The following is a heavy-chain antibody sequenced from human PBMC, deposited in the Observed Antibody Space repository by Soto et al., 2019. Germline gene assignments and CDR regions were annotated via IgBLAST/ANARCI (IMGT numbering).Heavy chain of an antibody. Sequence: QVQLPQWGAGLLKPSETLSLTCAVYGGSFSGYYWNWIRQPPGKGLQWIGKINHIGSTNYNPSLKSGVTISVDTSNTQFSLTVRSVTAADTAVYYCARFDSSGWYFDYWGQGNLVTVSS. CDR3: ARFDSSGWYFDY. J-gene: IGHJ4*02. CDR2: INHIGST. V-gene: IGHV4-34*01. D-gene: IGHD6-19*01. CDR1: GGSFSGYY.